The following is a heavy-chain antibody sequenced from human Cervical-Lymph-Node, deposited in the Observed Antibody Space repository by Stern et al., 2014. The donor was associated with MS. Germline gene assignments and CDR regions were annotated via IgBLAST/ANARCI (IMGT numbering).Heavy chain of an antibody. CDR1: GGSLSTLD. CDR2: IMPLFGTA. CDR3: ARHQAGIAAN. Sequence: VQLVESGAEVTRPESSVKVSCKASGGSLSTLDISWVRQAPGPGLEWVGEIMPLFGTANYAQKFKGRLTITADESTSTVYMELSSLKSEDTAIYFCARHQAGIAANWGQGTLVTVTS. D-gene: IGHD6-13*01. J-gene: IGHJ4*02. V-gene: IGHV1-69*19.